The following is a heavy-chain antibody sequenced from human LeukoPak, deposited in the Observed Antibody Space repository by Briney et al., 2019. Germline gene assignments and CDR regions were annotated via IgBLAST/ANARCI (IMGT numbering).Heavy chain of an antibody. CDR1: GFIFDDYA. V-gene: IGHV3-9*01. CDR3: AKDWDYYDSSGRWGAFDI. J-gene: IGHJ3*02. CDR2: ISWNSGSI. Sequence: GRSLRLSCAASGFIFDDYAMHRVRQAPGKGLEWVSGISWNSGSIEYADSVKGRFTISRDNAKKSLFLQMNSLRAEDTALYYCAKDWDYYDSSGRWGAFDIWGQGTMVTVSS. D-gene: IGHD3-22*01.